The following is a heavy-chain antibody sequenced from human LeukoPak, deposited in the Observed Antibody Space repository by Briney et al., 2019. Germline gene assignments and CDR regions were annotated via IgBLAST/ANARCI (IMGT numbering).Heavy chain of an antibody. D-gene: IGHD6-13*01. Sequence: SETLSLTCTVSGGSISSSSYYWGWIRQPPGKGLEWIGSIYYSGSTYYNPSLKSRVTISVDTSKNQFSLKLSSVTAADTAVYYCARYSQLTGAFDIWGQGTMVTVSS. CDR3: ARYSQLTGAFDI. CDR2: IYYSGST. CDR1: GGSISSSSYY. J-gene: IGHJ3*02. V-gene: IGHV4-39*07.